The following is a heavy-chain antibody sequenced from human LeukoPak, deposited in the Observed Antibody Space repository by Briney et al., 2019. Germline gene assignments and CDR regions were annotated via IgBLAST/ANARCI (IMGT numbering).Heavy chain of an antibody. V-gene: IGHV3-7*03. CDR3: ATYRQVLLPFES. J-gene: IGHJ4*02. CDR1: GFTFGTYW. D-gene: IGHD2-8*02. Sequence: PGGSLRLSCTASGFTFGTYWMTWVRQAPGRGLEWVANIKVDGSEKYYVDSVKGRFTISRDNSKSTLSLQMNSLRAEDTAIYYCATYRQVLLPFESWGQGTLVTVSS. CDR2: IKVDGSEK.